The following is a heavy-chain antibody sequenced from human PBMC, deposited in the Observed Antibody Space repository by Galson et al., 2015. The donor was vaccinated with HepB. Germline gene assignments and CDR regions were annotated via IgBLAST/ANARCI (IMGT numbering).Heavy chain of an antibody. V-gene: IGHV5-51*01. D-gene: IGHD2-15*01. CDR3: ARRRSYWYFDL. CDR1: GYSFASNW. CDR2: IYPGDLDT. J-gene: IGHJ2*01. Sequence: QSGAEVKEPGESLKISCKGSGYSFASNWIGWVRQMPGKGLEWMGIIYPGDLDTRYSPSFQGQVTISADKSISTAYLQWSSLKASDTAMYYCARRRSYWYFDLWGRGTLVTVSS.